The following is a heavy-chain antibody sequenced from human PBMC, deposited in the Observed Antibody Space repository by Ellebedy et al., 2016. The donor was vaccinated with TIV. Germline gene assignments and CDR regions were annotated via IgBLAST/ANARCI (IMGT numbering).Heavy chain of an antibody. CDR2: IIPIFGTA. J-gene: IGHJ6*03. V-gene: IGHV1-69*13. CDR3: ARSPVYYYYMDV. Sequence: SVKVSXKASRGTFSSYAISWVRQAPGQGLEWMGGIIPIFGTANYAQKFQGRVTITADESTSTAYMELSSLRSEDTAVYYCARSPVYYYYMDVWGKGTTVTVSS. CDR1: RGTFSSYA.